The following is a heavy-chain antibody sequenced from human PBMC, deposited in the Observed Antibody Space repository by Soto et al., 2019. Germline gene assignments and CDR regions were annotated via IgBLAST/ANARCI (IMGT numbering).Heavy chain of an antibody. Sequence: SETLSLTCTVSGGSVSSGSYYWSWIRQPPGKGLEWIGYIYYSGSTNYNPSLKSRVTISVDTSKNQFSLKLSSVTAADTAVYYCARGLGYYGGNSSDSDYYYYGMDVWGQGTTVTVSS. CDR3: ARGLGYYGGNSSDSDYYYYGMDV. CDR2: IYYSGST. CDR1: GGSVSSGSYY. D-gene: IGHD4-17*01. V-gene: IGHV4-61*01. J-gene: IGHJ6*02.